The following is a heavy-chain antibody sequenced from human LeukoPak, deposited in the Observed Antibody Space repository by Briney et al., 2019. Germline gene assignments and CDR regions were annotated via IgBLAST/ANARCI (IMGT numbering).Heavy chain of an antibody. CDR1: GGSISSSSYY. D-gene: IGHD5-24*01. CDR3: ARGKAGTVEMATTTIEYFDY. CDR2: INHSGST. V-gene: IGHV4-39*07. J-gene: IGHJ4*02. Sequence: SETLSLTCTVSGGSISSSSYYWGWIRQPPGKGLEWIGEINHSGSTNYNPSLKSRVTISVDTSKNQFSLKLSSVTAADTAVYYCARGKAGTVEMATTTIEYFDYWGQGTLVTVSS.